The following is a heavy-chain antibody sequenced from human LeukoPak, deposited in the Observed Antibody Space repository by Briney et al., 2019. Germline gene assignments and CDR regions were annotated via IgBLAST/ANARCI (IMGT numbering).Heavy chain of an antibody. D-gene: IGHD2-15*01. CDR1: GYTFTSYY. J-gene: IGHJ4*02. V-gene: IGHV1-46*03. CDR2: INPSGGST. CDR3: TTDSVSLYWAFDY. Sequence: ASVTASCKASGYTFTSYYMHWVRQAPGQGLEWMGIINPSGGSTSYAQKFQGRVTMTRDTSTSTVYMELSSLRSEDAAVYYCTTDSVSLYWAFDYWGQGTLVTVSS.